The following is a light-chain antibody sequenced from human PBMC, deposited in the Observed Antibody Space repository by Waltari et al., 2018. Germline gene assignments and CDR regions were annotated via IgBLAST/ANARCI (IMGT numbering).Light chain of an antibody. CDR1: QDLDTY. CDR3: QKGKSAPGT. CDR2: SAS. Sequence: IQITQSPSSMSALVGDRVTITGGASQDLDTYLAWYQQKPGKPPVLLIHSASSVQSGVPSRCSGSGSGTYFTLTIIGLQPEDVASYFCQKGKSAPGTFGPGTKV. J-gene: IGKJ3*01. V-gene: IGKV1-27*01.